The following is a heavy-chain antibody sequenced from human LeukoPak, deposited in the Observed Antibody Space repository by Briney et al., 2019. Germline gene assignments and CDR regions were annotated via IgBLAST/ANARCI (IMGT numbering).Heavy chain of an antibody. CDR1: GGSFSGYF. D-gene: IGHD5-18*01. CDR2: INHSGST. CDR3: ASQNTAMVTFDY. Sequence: PSETLSLTCAVYGGSFSGYFWSWIRQPPGKGLEWIGEINHSGSTNYNPSLKSRVTISVDTSKNQFSLKLSSVTAADTAVYYCASQNTAMVTFDYWGQGTLVTVSS. J-gene: IGHJ4*02. V-gene: IGHV4-34*01.